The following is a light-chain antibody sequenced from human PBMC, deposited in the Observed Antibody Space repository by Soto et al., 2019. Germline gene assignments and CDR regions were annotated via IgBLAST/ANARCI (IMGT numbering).Light chain of an antibody. CDR2: AAS. CDR3: QQSFGTPYI. CDR1: QSVNDY. Sequence: DFQVTQSPSSLSASVGDRVTITCRASQSVNDYLNWYQQRPGKAPRLLIYAASTLHSGVPSRFSGSGFGTDFSLTITSLQPEDFATYYCQQSFGTPYIFGQRTKLEIK. V-gene: IGKV1-39*01. J-gene: IGKJ2*01.